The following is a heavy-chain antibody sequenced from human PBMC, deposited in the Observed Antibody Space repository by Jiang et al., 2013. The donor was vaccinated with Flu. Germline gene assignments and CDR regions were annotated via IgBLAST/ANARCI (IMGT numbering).Heavy chain of an antibody. CDR2: INHSGST. D-gene: IGHD4-17*01. V-gene: IGHV4-34*01. J-gene: IGHJ4*02. Sequence: EWIGEINHSGSTNYNPSLKSRVTISVDTSKNQFSLKLSSVTAADTAVYYCARARTLRIKQKALDYWGQGTLVTVSS. CDR3: ARARTLRIKQKALDY.